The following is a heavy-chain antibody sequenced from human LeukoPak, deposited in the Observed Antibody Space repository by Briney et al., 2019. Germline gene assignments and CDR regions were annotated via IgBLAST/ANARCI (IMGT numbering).Heavy chain of an antibody. J-gene: IGHJ4*02. Sequence: GASVKVSCKASGYTFTGYYMHWVRQAPGQGLEWMGWINPNSGGTNYAQKFQGRVTMTRDTSISTAYMELSRLRSDDTAVYYCAREVGSVGATSFKSDYWGQGTLVTVSS. V-gene: IGHV1-2*02. CDR3: AREVGSVGATSFKSDY. CDR2: INPNSGGT. CDR1: GYTFTGYY. D-gene: IGHD1-26*01.